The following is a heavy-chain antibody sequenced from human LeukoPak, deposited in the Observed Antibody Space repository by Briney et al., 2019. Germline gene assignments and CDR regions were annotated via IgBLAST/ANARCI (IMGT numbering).Heavy chain of an antibody. J-gene: IGHJ3*02. CDR2: IYSGGIT. V-gene: IGHV3-53*01. CDR3: ARDSPGGAFDI. Sequence: GGSLRLSCAASGFTVSSNYMSWVRQAPGKGLEWGSVIYSGGITYYADSVKGRFTISRDNSKNTLYLQMNSLRAEDTAVYYCARDSPGGAFDIWGQGTMVTVSS. CDR1: GFTVSSNY. D-gene: IGHD3-10*01.